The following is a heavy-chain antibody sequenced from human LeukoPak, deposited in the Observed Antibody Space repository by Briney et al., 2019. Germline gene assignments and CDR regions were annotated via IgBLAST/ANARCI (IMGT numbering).Heavy chain of an antibody. CDR1: GYSFTSYW. D-gene: IGHD6-19*01. CDR2: IYPGDSDT. Sequence: GESLKISCKGSGYSFTSYWIGWVRQMPGKGQEWMGIIYPGDSDTRYSPSFQGQVTISADKSISTAYLQWSSLKASDTAMYYCARPEAVAGSYFDYWGQGTLVTVSS. J-gene: IGHJ4*02. CDR3: ARPEAVAGSYFDY. V-gene: IGHV5-51*01.